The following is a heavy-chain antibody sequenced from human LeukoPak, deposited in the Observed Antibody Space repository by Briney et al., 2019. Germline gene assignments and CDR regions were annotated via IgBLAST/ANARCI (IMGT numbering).Heavy chain of an antibody. CDR2: ISGSGGST. D-gene: IGHD4-17*01. J-gene: IGHJ6*03. Sequence: GSLRLSCAAPGFTFSSYAMSWVRQAPGKGLEWVSAISGSGGSTYYADSVKGRFTISRDNSKNTLYLQMNSLRAEDTAVYYCAKVGYGDLYYYYYYMDVWGKGTTVTVSS. V-gene: IGHV3-23*01. CDR3: AKVGYGDLYYYYYYMDV. CDR1: GFTFSSYA.